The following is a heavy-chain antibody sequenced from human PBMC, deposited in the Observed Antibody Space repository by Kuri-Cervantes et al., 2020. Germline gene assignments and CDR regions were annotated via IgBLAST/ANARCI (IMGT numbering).Heavy chain of an antibody. Sequence: GSLSLTCTVSGGSISSYYWSWIRQPPGKGLEWIGYIYYSGSTNYNPSLKSRVTISVDTSKNQFSLKLSSVTAADTAVYYCARVVESYGDYGLGFDYWGQGTLVTVSS. V-gene: IGHV4-59*01. CDR3: ARVVESYGDYGLGFDY. CDR1: GGSISSYY. D-gene: IGHD4-17*01. CDR2: IYYSGST. J-gene: IGHJ4*02.